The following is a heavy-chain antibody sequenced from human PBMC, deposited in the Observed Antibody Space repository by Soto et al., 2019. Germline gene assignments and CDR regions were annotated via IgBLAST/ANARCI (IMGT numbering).Heavy chain of an antibody. J-gene: IGHJ3*02. Sequence: SETLSLTCTVSGGSISSSSYYWGWIRQPPVKGLEWIGSIYYSGSNYYTPCLRSRVTISVDTSKNQFSLKRSSVTAADTAVYYCARRGNTIVGVKDGFDIWGQGTMVT. CDR2: IYYSGSN. CDR1: GGSISSSSYY. V-gene: IGHV4-39*01. D-gene: IGHD1-26*01. CDR3: ARRGNTIVGVKDGFDI.